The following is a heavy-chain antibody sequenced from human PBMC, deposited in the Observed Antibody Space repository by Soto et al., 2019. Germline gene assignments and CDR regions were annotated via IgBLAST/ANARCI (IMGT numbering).Heavy chain of an antibody. CDR2: IYYSGST. J-gene: IGHJ6*02. CDR3: ARGSYFMDV. D-gene: IGHD2-21*01. CDR1: GGSISSYY. V-gene: IGHV4-59*01. Sequence: SETLSPTGTVSGGSISSYYWSWIRQPPGKGLEWIGYIYYSGSTNYNPSLKSRVTILVDTSKNQFSLKLSSVTAADTAVYYCARGSYFMDVWGQGTTVTVSS.